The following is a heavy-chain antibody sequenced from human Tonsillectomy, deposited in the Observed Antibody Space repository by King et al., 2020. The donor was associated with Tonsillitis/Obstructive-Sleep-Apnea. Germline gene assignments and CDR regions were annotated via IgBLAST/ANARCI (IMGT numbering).Heavy chain of an antibody. D-gene: IGHD3-10*01. CDR3: ATSREASYYYGSGTYIDVQH. J-gene: IGHJ1*01. CDR1: GFTFTSYA. V-gene: IGHV3-30*04. CDR2: ISFDGSNQ. Sequence: VQLVESGGGVVQPGRSLRLSCAASGFTFTSYAMHWVRQAPGKGLEWVADISFDGSNQYYADSVKGRITISRDNSKNTLYLQINSLRPEDTAVYYCATSREASYYYGSGTYIDVQHWGQGTLVTVSS.